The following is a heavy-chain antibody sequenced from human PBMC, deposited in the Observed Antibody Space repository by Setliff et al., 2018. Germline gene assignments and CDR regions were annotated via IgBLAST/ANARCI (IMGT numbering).Heavy chain of an antibody. CDR2: INPGGLSS. Sequence: GASVKVSCKTSGYSFTSHYMHWVRQAPGQGLEWMGIINPGGLSSSSTQKFEGRVTMTTDTSTGTAYMDLRSLRSDDTAVYYCSRLVRFCTASTCQGASASEHWGQGTLVTVSS. D-gene: IGHD2-8*02. CDR1: GYSFTSHY. CDR3: SRLVRFCTASTCQGASASEH. V-gene: IGHV1-46*01. J-gene: IGHJ4*02.